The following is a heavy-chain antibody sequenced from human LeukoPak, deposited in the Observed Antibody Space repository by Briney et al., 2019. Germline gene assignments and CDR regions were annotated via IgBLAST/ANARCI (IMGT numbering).Heavy chain of an antibody. Sequence: GGSLRLSCTASGFTFSNYGIHWVRQAPGKGLEWVALIRDDGTKKFYADSVEGRFTISRDNSKDTMYLQMNSLRREDTAVYYCARDPTYYLRYGYFDSWGQGTLVTVSS. V-gene: IGHV3-30*02. CDR3: ARDPTYYLRYGYFDS. J-gene: IGHJ4*02. CDR2: IRDDGTKK. D-gene: IGHD1-26*01. CDR1: GFTFSNYG.